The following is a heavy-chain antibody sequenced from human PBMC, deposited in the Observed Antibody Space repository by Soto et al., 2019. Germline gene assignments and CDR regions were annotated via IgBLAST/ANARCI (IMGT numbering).Heavy chain of an antibody. J-gene: IGHJ4*01. CDR2: IGTDSNT. CDR1: GFTFNSYA. V-gene: IGHV3-23*01. D-gene: IGHD6-6*01. Sequence: LRLSCSACGFTFNSYAMNWVRQAPGKGLAWVSAIGTDSNTYYADSVKGRFTISRDNSRTTVYLQMNSLRAEDTALYYCVRKYPGTRPFDYWAQGTLVTVSS. CDR3: VRKYPGTRPFDY.